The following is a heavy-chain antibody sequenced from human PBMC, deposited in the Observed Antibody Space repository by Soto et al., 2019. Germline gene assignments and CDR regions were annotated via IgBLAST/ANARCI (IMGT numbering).Heavy chain of an antibody. J-gene: IGHJ6*02. CDR2: IYPGDSDT. Sequence: GESLKISCKGSGYSFTSYWIGWVRQMPGKGLEWMGIIYPGDSDTRYSPSFQGQVTISADKSISTAYLQWSSLKASDTAIYYCARQGYCCGGSCYSDYYYGMDVWGHGTTVTVSS. CDR1: GYSFTSYW. CDR3: ARQGYCCGGSCYSDYYYGMDV. D-gene: IGHD2-15*01. V-gene: IGHV5-51*01.